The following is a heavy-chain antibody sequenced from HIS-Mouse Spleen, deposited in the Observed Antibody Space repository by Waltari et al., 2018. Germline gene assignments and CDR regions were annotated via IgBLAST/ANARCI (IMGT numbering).Heavy chain of an antibody. Sequence: QLQLQESGPGLVKPSETLSLTCTVSGGSISSSSYHWGWIRQPPGKGLEWIGSIYYSGSTYYNPSLKSRVTISVDTSKNQFSLKLSSVTAADTAVYYCARAPTGFLEWFDAFDIWGQGTMVTVSS. CDR3: ARAPTGFLEWFDAFDI. J-gene: IGHJ3*02. CDR1: GGSISSSSYH. D-gene: IGHD3-3*01. V-gene: IGHV4-39*07. CDR2: IYYSGST.